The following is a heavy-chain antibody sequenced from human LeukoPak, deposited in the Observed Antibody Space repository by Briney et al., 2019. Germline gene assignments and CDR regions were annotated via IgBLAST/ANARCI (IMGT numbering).Heavy chain of an antibody. V-gene: IGHV3-23*01. CDR1: GFTFSSYA. Sequence: PGGSLRLSYAASGFTFSSYAMSWVRQAPGKGLEWVSAISGSGGSTYYADSVKGRFTISRDNSKNTLYLQTNSLRAEDTAVYYCAKDNSGYGSGSYYNYWGQGTLVTVSS. CDR2: ISGSGGST. CDR3: AKDNSGYGSGSYYNY. J-gene: IGHJ4*02. D-gene: IGHD3-10*01.